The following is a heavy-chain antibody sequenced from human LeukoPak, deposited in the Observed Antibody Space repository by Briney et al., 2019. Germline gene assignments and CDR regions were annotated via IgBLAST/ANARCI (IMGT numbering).Heavy chain of an antibody. CDR1: GGSFSGYY. Sequence: PSETLSLTCAVYGGSFSGYYWSWIRQPPGKGLEWIGEINHSGSTNYNPSLMSRVTISVDTSKNQFSLKLSSVTAADTAVYYCARRKTTTVAKVYYYYMDVWGKGTTVTVSS. CDR2: INHSGST. CDR3: ARRKTTTVAKVYYYYMDV. D-gene: IGHD4-23*01. J-gene: IGHJ6*03. V-gene: IGHV4-34*01.